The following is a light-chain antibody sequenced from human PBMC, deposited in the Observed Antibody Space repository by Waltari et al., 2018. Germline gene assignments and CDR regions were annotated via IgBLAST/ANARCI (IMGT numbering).Light chain of an antibody. V-gene: IGLV2-11*01. CDR1: SSDVVGYNY. Sequence: QSALTQPRSVSGSPGQSVSISCTGTSSDVVGYNYVSWCQQNPGKAPKRMIYVVNKRPSGVPDRFSGSKSGNTASLTISGLQAEDEADYYCWSFSGIYTHVFGTGTKVSVL. CDR3: WSFSGIYTHV. CDR2: VVN. J-gene: IGLJ1*01.